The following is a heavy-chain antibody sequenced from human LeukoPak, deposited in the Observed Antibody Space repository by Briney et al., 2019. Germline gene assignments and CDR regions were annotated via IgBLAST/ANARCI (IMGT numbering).Heavy chain of an antibody. Sequence: ASVKVSCKASGYTFTDRYVHWVRQAPGQGLEWIGWINPNSGGTKYAQNFQGRVSTTRDTSITTAYMELSRLRSDDTAVYYCARDDFYDVSGFDSWGQETRVTVSS. CDR1: GYTFTDRY. J-gene: IGHJ4*02. CDR3: ARDDFYDVSGFDS. CDR2: INPNSGGT. D-gene: IGHD3-22*01. V-gene: IGHV1-2*02.